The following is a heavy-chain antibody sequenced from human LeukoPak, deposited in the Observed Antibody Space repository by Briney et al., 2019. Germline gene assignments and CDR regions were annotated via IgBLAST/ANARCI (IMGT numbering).Heavy chain of an antibody. Sequence: GGSLRLSCAASGFTFSSYSMSWARQAPGKGLEWVAHIKQDGSEEYYVDSVKGRFTISRDNAKKSLYLQINSLRAEDAAVYYCARVGCTGNSCYGYLIFDYWGQGTRVTVPS. V-gene: IGHV3-7*01. CDR3: ARVGCTGNSCYGYLIFDY. J-gene: IGHJ4*02. CDR2: IKQDGSEE. CDR1: GFTFSSYS. D-gene: IGHD2-15*01.